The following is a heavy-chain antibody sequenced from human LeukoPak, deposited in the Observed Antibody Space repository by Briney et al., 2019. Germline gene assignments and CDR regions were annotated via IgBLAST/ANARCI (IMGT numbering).Heavy chain of an antibody. CDR2: IYYSGST. Sequence: SETLSLTCTVSGGSISSGGYYWSWIRQHPGKGLEWIGYIYYSGSTYYNPSLKSRVTISVDTSKNQFSLKLSSVTAADTAVYYCARHASSGWYGYYYYGMDVWGQGTTVTVAS. D-gene: IGHD6-19*01. CDR1: GGSISSGGYY. CDR3: ARHASSGWYGYYYYGMDV. V-gene: IGHV4-31*03. J-gene: IGHJ6*02.